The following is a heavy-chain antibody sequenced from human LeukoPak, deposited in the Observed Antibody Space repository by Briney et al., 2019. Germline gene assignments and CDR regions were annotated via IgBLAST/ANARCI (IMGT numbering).Heavy chain of an antibody. J-gene: IGHJ2*01. Sequence: ASVKVSCKASGYTFTSYGILWVRQAPGQGLEWMGWISAYNGNTKYAQKLQGRVTMTTDTSTSIAHMELRSLRSDDTAVYYCARITMVRGVIFDWYFDLWGRGTLVTASS. D-gene: IGHD3-10*01. V-gene: IGHV1-18*01. CDR1: GYTFTSYG. CDR3: ARITMVRGVIFDWYFDL. CDR2: ISAYNGNT.